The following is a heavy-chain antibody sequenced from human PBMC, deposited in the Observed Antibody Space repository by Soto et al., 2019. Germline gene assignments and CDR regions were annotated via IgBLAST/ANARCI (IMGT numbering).Heavy chain of an antibody. D-gene: IGHD3-22*01. V-gene: IGHV4-39*01. CDR1: GASISSDSYY. CDR2: MYYSGTT. J-gene: IGHJ4*02. CDR3: ARQVFDSSGYYQSYFDY. Sequence: QLQLQESGPGLVKPSETLSLTCTVSGASISSDSYYWGSIRQPPGKGLEGIGSMYYSGTTYYNPSLKGRVPISVDTSQNQFYLKLSSVTAADAAIYYCARQVFDSSGYYQSYFDYWGQGTLGTVSS.